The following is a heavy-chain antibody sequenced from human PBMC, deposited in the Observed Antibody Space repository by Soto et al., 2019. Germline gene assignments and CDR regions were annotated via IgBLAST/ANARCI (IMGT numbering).Heavy chain of an antibody. D-gene: IGHD6-13*01. CDR3: ARQLIY. Sequence: PSETLSLTCTVPGGSISSSYWSWIRQPPGKGLEWIGYIYDSGSTYYNSSLKSRVTMSVDTSKNQFSLKLSSVTAADTAVYYCARQLIYWGRGTPVTVSS. J-gene: IGHJ4*02. CDR2: IYDSGST. CDR1: GGSISSSY. V-gene: IGHV4-59*08.